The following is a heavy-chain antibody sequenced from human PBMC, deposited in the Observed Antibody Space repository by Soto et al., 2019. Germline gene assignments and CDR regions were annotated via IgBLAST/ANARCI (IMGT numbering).Heavy chain of an antibody. V-gene: IGHV3-23*01. CDR2: ISSSGDGT. CDR1: GFTFSSYA. CDR3: AKTADFWSGGMDV. D-gene: IGHD3-3*01. J-gene: IGHJ6*02. Sequence: GGSLRLSCAASGFTFSSYAMTWVRQAPGKGLEWVSIISSSGDGTYYADSVKGRFTISRDNSRNTLILQMHSLRADDTAVYYCAKTADFWSGGMDVWGQGPSVTVS.